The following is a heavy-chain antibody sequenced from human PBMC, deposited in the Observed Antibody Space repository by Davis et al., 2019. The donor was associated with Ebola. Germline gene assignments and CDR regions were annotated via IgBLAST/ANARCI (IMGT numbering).Heavy chain of an antibody. J-gene: IGHJ4*02. V-gene: IGHV3-9*01. CDR2: ISWNSGSI. Sequence: GGSLRLSCAASGFTFDDYAMHWVRQAPGKGLEWVSGISWNSGSIGYADSLKGRFTISRDNAKNSLYLQMNSLRAEDTALYYCAKDAGVVVAEYYFDYWGQGTLVTVSS. CDR3: AKDAGVVVAEYYFDY. CDR1: GFTFDDYA. D-gene: IGHD2-15*01.